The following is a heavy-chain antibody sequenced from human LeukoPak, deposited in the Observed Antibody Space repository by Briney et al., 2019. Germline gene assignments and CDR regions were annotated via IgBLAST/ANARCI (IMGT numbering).Heavy chain of an antibody. D-gene: IGHD2-21*02. J-gene: IGHJ4*02. CDR3: ARSMYCGGDCYYYFDY. CDR1: GFTFSRYW. CDR2: INSDGTII. V-gene: IGHV3-74*01. Sequence: PGGSLRLSCAASGFTFSRYWMHWVRQAPGKRLVWVSRINSDGTIIGYADSVKGRFTISRDNAKNTLYLQMNSLRADDTAVYYCARSMYCGGDCYYYFDYWGQGTLVTVAS.